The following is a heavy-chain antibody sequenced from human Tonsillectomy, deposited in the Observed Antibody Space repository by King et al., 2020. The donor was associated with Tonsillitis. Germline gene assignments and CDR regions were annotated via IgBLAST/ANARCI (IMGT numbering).Heavy chain of an antibody. Sequence: QLVQSGGGLVQPGGSLRLSCAASGFTFSSYAMTWVRQAPGKGLEWVSAISGSGGSTFYADSVKGRFTISRDNSKNTLYLKINSLRAEDTAVYYCAKGRSSWFLYYFDYWGKGTLVTVSS. CDR2: ISGSGGST. CDR3: AKGRSSWFLYYFDY. V-gene: IGHV3-23*04. CDR1: GFTFSSYA. J-gene: IGHJ4*02. D-gene: IGHD6-13*01.